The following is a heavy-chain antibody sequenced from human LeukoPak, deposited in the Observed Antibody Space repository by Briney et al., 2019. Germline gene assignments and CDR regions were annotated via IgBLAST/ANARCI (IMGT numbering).Heavy chain of an antibody. Sequence: GGSLRLSCAASGFTFSSYWMSWVRQAPGKGLEWVANIKQEGSEKYYVDSVKGRFTISRDNAKNSLYLQMNSLRAEDTAVYYCARDARYCSSTSCYAHYWGQETLVTVSS. J-gene: IGHJ4*02. D-gene: IGHD2-2*01. CDR2: IKQEGSEK. V-gene: IGHV3-7*01. CDR1: GFTFSSYW. CDR3: ARDARYCSSTSCYAHY.